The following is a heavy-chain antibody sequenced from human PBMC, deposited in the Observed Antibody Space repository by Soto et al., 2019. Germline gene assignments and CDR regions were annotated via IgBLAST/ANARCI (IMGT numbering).Heavy chain of an antibody. V-gene: IGHV5-51*01. CDR3: TRTLAAGKNYYGMDV. CDR2: IYPGDSDT. D-gene: IGHD6-13*01. J-gene: IGHJ6*02. Sequence: GASLKISCKGSGYSFTSYWIGWVRQMPGKGLEWMGIIYPGDSDTRYSPSFQGQVTISADKSISTAYLQWSSLKASDTAMYYCTRTLAAGKNYYGMDVWGQGTTVTVSS. CDR1: GYSFTSYW.